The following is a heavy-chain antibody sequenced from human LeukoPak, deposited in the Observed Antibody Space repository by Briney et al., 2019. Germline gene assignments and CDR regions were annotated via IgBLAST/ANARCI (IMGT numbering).Heavy chain of an antibody. J-gene: IGHJ4*02. V-gene: IGHV3-11*06. CDR1: GFTFSDYY. D-gene: IGHD3-10*01. Sequence: GGSLRLSCAASGFTFSDYYMNWIRQAPGKGLEWVSYISSSSSYTNYADSVEGRFTISSDNAKNSLYLQMNSLRAEDTAVYYCARDFGSGSYLDYWGQGTLVTVSS. CDR3: ARDFGSGSYLDY. CDR2: ISSSSSYT.